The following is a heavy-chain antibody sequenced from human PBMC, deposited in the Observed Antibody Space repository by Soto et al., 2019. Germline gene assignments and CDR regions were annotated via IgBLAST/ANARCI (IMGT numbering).Heavy chain of an antibody. Sequence: GGSLRLSCAASGLTFSRYGMHWVRQAPGKGLEWVAVIWYDGGNKYYADSVKGRFTISRDNSKNTLYLQMNSLRAEDTAVYYFARDVFVYSMASGSYFDFSGQEALLT. J-gene: IGHJ4*02. CDR1: GLTFSRYG. CDR3: ARDVFVYSMASGSYFDF. V-gene: IGHV3-33*01. CDR2: IWYDGGNK. D-gene: IGHD1-26*01.